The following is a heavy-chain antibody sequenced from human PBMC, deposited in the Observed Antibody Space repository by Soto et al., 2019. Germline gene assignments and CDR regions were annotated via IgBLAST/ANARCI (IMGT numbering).Heavy chain of an antibody. V-gene: IGHV3-74*01. CDR1: GFTFSTYW. CDR3: ARSDWFDP. CDR2: IKSDGSST. Sequence: GGSLRLPXAASGFTFSTYWMHWVRQAPGKGLVWVSRIKSDGSSTSYADSVKGRFTISRDNAKNTLYLQMNSLRVEDTAVYHCARSDWFDPWGQGTLVTVSS. J-gene: IGHJ5*02.